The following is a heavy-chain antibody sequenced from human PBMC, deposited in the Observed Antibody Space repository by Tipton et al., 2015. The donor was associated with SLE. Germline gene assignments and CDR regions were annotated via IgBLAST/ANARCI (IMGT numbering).Heavy chain of an antibody. V-gene: IGHV5-51*01. Sequence: QLVQSGAEVKRPGESLKISCKHPDYNFHSYWIGWVRQTAGKGLEWIGIIYAGDSDTRYSPSFQGQVTISADKSISTAYLQWSSLKASDTAMYYCARHLSGYYGPSFDYWGQGTLVTVSS. D-gene: IGHD3-10*01. CDR3: ARHLSGYYGPSFDY. CDR1: DYNFHSYW. CDR2: IYAGDSDT. J-gene: IGHJ4*02.